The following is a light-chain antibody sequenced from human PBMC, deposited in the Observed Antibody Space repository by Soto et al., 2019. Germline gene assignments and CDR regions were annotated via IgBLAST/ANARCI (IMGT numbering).Light chain of an antibody. CDR2: GVS. V-gene: IGKV3-20*01. J-gene: IGKJ2*01. CDR3: QLHDPSLPVYI. Sequence: EVLLTQSPGTLSLSPWERATLSCRTSQTVSSSHLAWYQQQSGHAPRLLIYGVSSRSTGIPDRFSGSGSGTDFTLIISRLKTEDFAVYSLQLHDPSLPVYIFGQGTKLEIK. CDR1: QTVSSSH.